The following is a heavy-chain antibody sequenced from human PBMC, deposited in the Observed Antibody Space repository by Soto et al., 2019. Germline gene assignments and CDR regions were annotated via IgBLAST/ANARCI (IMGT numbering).Heavy chain of an antibody. Sequence: PGGSLRLSCAASGFTFSSYAMSWVRQAPGKGLEWVSAISGSGGSTYYADSVKGRFTISRDNSKNTLYLQMNSLRAEDTAVYYCAKDEGDYGDFDSAEYFQHWGQGTLVTVSS. CDR1: GFTFSSYA. V-gene: IGHV3-23*01. CDR3: AKDEGDYGDFDSAEYFQH. J-gene: IGHJ1*01. D-gene: IGHD4-17*01. CDR2: ISGSGGST.